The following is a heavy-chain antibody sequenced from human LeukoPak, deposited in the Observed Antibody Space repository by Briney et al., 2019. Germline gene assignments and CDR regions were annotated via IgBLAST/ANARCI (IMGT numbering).Heavy chain of an antibody. J-gene: IGHJ4*02. CDR3: AKDRKFGGSYLSADY. Sequence: GGSLRLSCAASGFTFSSYAMSWVRQAPGKGLEWVSAISGSGGSTYYADSVKGRFTISRDNSKNTLYLQMNSLRAEDTAVYYCAKDRKFGGSYLSADYWGQGTLVTVSS. CDR2: ISGSGGST. V-gene: IGHV3-23*01. D-gene: IGHD1-26*01. CDR1: GFTFSSYA.